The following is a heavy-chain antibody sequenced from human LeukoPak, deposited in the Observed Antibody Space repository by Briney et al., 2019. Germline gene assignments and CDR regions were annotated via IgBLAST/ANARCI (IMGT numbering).Heavy chain of an antibody. CDR2: ISYDGSNK. J-gene: IGHJ4*02. CDR3: AKDLYYYGSGSHPGFDY. Sequence: SGGSLRLSCAASGFTFSSYGMHWVRQAPGKGLEWVAVISYDGSNKYYADSVKGRFTISRDNSKNTLYLQMNSLRAEDTAVYYCAKDLYYYGSGSHPGFDYWGQGTLVTVSS. CDR1: GFTFSSYG. V-gene: IGHV3-30*18. D-gene: IGHD3-10*01.